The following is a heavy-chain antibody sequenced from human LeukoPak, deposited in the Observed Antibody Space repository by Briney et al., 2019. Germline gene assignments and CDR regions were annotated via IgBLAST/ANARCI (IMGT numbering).Heavy chain of an antibody. D-gene: IGHD6-13*01. CDR2: ISSSSSYI. V-gene: IGHV3-21*01. Sequence: PGGSLRLSCAASGFTLSSYSMNWVRQAPGKGLEWVSSISSSSSYIYYADSVKGRFTISRDNAKNSLYLQMNSLRAEDTAVYYCARRSSSWYYSGYWGQGTLVTVSS. CDR1: GFTLSSYS. CDR3: ARRSSSWYYSGY. J-gene: IGHJ4*02.